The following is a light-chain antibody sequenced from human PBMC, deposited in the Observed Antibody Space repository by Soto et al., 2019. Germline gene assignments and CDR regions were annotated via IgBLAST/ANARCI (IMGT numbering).Light chain of an antibody. V-gene: IGLV2-14*01. Sequence: QSALTQPASVSGSPGQSVTISCTGTSSDVGGYDYVSWYQQHPGTAPKLMLYEVNNRPSGVSNRLSGSKSGNTASLIISGLHSEDEPHYYCSAYTTTSTLIFGPGTKVTVL. CDR3: SAYTTTSTLI. CDR1: SSDVGGYDY. J-gene: IGLJ1*01. CDR2: EVN.